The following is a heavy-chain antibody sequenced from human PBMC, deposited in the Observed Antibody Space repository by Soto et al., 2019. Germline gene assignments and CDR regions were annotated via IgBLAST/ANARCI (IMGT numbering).Heavy chain of an antibody. J-gene: IGHJ4*02. CDR2: TNSDGSST. CDR3: ARAMYYYDSSGDY. D-gene: IGHD3-22*01. Sequence: PGGSLRLSCAASGFTFSSYWMHWVHQAPGKGLVWVSRTNSDGSSTSYADSVKGRFTISRDNAKNTLYLQMNSLRAEDTAVYYCARAMYYYDSSGDYWGQGTLVTVSS. V-gene: IGHV3-74*01. CDR1: GFTFSSYW.